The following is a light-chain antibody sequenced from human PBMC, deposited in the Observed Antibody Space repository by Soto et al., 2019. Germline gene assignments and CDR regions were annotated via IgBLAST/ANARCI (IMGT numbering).Light chain of an antibody. CDR1: QNVGTY. Sequence: EIVLTQSPATLSLSAGDRATLSCRASQNVGTYLACYQQRPGQAPRLLIYGASNRATGIPARFSGSGSRTDFTLTITSLEPEDFAVYFCQHRHTWPPDATFGPGTRLGIK. CDR2: GAS. V-gene: IGKV3-11*01. J-gene: IGKJ2*01. CDR3: QHRHTWPPDAT.